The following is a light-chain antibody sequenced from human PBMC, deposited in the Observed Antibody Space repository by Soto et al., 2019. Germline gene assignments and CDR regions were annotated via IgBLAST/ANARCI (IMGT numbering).Light chain of an antibody. CDR3: AVWDDSLSVV. CDR2: RNN. V-gene: IGLV1-47*01. J-gene: IGLJ2*01. CDR1: SSNIGSNY. Sequence: QSVLTQPPSASGTPGQRVTISCSGSSSNIGSNYVYWYHQLPGTAPKLLIYRNNQRPSGVPDRFSGSKSGTSASLAISGLRSEDEADYYCAVWDDSLSVVFGGGTKLTVL.